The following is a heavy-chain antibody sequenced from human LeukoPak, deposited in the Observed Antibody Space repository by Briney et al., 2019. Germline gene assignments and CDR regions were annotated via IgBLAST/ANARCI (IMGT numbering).Heavy chain of an antibody. CDR3: ARDTGITIFGVVTREYNWFDP. J-gene: IGHJ5*02. Sequence: GASVKVSCKASGYTFTGYYMHWVRQAPGQGLEWMGWINPNSGGTNYAQKFQGRVTMTRDTSISTAYMELSRLRSDDTAVYHCARDTGITIFGVVTREYNWFDPWGQGTLVTVSS. CDR2: INPNSGGT. CDR1: GYTFTGYY. D-gene: IGHD3-3*01. V-gene: IGHV1-2*02.